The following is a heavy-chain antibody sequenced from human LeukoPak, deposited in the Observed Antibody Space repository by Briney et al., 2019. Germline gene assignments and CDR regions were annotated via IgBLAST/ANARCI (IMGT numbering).Heavy chain of an antibody. Sequence: SETLSLTCTVSGGSISSGDCFWSWIRQPPGKGLEWIGYIYYSGSTYYNPSLRSRVTISVDTSKNQFSLKLSSVTAADTAVYYCAREGPAFLVRGVRTLDPWGQGTLVTVSS. V-gene: IGHV4-30-4*08. J-gene: IGHJ5*02. CDR2: IYYSGST. CDR1: GGSISSGDCF. D-gene: IGHD3-10*01. CDR3: AREGPAFLVRGVRTLDP.